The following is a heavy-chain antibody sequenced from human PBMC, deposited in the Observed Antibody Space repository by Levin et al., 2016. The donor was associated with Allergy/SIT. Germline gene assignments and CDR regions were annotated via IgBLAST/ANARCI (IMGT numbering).Heavy chain of an antibody. V-gene: IGHV1-69*06. D-gene: IGHD1-26*01. CDR3: ARVAPVGEWFDP. J-gene: IGHJ5*02. CDR2: IIPIFGTA. CDR1: GGTFSSYA. Sequence: SVKVSCKASGGTFSSYAISWVRQAPGQGLEWMGGIIPIFGTANYAQKFQGRVTITADKSTSTAYMELSSLRSEDTAVYYCARVAPVGEWFDPWGQGTLVTVSS.